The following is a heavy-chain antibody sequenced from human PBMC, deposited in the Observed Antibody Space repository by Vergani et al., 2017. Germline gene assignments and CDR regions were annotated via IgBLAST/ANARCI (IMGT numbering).Heavy chain of an antibody. CDR1: GYTFTSYG. V-gene: IGHV1-18*01. CDR3: AILAATPDAFDI. Sequence: QVQLVQSGAEVKKPGASVKVSCKASGYTFTSYGISWVRQAPGQGLEWMGWISAYNGNTNYAQKLQGRVTMTTDTSTSTAYMELSSLTSEDTAVYYCAILAATPDAFDIWGQGTMVTVSS. J-gene: IGHJ3*02. D-gene: IGHD2-15*01. CDR2: ISAYNGNT.